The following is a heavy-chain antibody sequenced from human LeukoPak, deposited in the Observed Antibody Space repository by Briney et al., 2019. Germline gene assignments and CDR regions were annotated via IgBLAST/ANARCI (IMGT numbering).Heavy chain of an antibody. CDR2: IKFDGSLA. J-gene: IGHJ2*01. Sequence: GGSLRLSCTASGLTFSAYWVHWVRQAPGKGLVWVSQIKFDGSLASYADSVKGRFTISRDNAKNTLYLQMNTLGTEDTAVYYCVTGHYDSRMYFDLWGRGTLVTVSS. CDR3: VTGHYDSRMYFDL. D-gene: IGHD3-16*01. CDR1: GLTFSAYW. V-gene: IGHV3-74*01.